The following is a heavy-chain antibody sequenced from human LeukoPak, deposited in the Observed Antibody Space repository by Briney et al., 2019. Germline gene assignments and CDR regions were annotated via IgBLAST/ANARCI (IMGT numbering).Heavy chain of an antibody. Sequence: PGGSLRLSCAASGFTFSSYEMNWVRQAPGKGLEWVSFISSSSGSTTYYADSVRGRFTISRDNAKNTLYLQMSSLRAEDTAVYYCAREFDSGSEDCFQHWGQGTLVTVSS. CDR2: ISSSSGSTT. CDR3: AREFDSGSEDCFQH. CDR1: GFTFSSYE. J-gene: IGHJ1*01. D-gene: IGHD1-26*01. V-gene: IGHV3-48*03.